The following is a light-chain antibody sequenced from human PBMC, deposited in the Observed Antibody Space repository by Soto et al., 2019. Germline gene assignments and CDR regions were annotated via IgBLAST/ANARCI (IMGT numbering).Light chain of an antibody. CDR1: QSISNW. CDR3: QQSYSTPWT. Sequence: DIQVTGTRATLPASVGDRVTITCRASQSISNWLAWYQQKPGKAPKLLIYAASSLQSGVPSRFSGSGSGTDFTLTISSLQPEDFATYYCQQSYSTPWTFGQGTKVDIK. CDR2: AAS. J-gene: IGKJ1*01. V-gene: IGKV1-39*01.